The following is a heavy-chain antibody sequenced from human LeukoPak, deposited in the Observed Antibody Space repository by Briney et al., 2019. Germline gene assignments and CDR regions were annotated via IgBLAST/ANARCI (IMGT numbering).Heavy chain of an antibody. CDR1: RGSISSYY. CDR3: ARFDSSGVADY. V-gene: IGHV4-59*08. D-gene: IGHD3-22*01. CDR2: IYYSGST. J-gene: IGHJ4*02. Sequence: SETLSLTCTVSRGSISSYYRSWIRQPPGKGLEWIGYIYYSGSTNYNPSLKSRVTISVDTSKNQFSLKLSSVTAADTAVYYCARFDSSGVADYWGQGTLVTVSS.